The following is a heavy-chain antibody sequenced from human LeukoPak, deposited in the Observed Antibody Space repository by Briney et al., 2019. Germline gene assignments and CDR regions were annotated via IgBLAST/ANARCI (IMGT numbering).Heavy chain of an antibody. CDR1: GYTFTSYY. V-gene: IGHV1-46*01. Sequence: ASVKVSCKASGYTFTSYYMHWVRQAPGQGLEGMGIINPSGGSTSYAQKFQGRVTMTRDMSTSTVYMELSSLRSEDTAVYYCARDSHDSSGYYSYFDYWGQGTLVTVSS. CDR2: INPSGGST. CDR3: ARDSHDSSGYYSYFDY. J-gene: IGHJ4*02. D-gene: IGHD3-22*01.